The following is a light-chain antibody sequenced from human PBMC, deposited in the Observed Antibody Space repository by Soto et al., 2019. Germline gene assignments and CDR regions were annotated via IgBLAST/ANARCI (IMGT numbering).Light chain of an antibody. CDR1: SSDVGGYDF. CDR2: DVS. CDR3: CSYAGTYTLI. J-gene: IGLJ2*01. Sequence: QSLLSQPRSVSGSHGQSVTISCTRTSSDVGGYDFVSWYQQYPGEAPKLIIYDVSKRPSGVPDRFSGSKSGNTASLTISGLQAEDEAAYHCCSYAGTYTLIFGGGTKVTVL. V-gene: IGLV2-11*01.